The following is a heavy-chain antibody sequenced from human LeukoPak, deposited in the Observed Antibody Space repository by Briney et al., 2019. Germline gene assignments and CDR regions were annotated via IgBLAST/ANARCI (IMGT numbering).Heavy chain of an antibody. CDR1: GYSISSGYY. V-gene: IGHV4-38-2*02. CDR3: ARSTGETDILTSYYKLGPSYFDY. CDR2: IYHSGST. J-gene: IGHJ4*02. D-gene: IGHD3-9*01. Sequence: SSETLSLTCTVPGYSISSGYYWGWIRQPPGKGLEWIGSIYHSGSTYYNPSLKSRVTISVDTSKNQFSLKLSSVTAADTAVYYCARSTGETDILTSYYKLGPSYFDYWGQGTLVTVSS.